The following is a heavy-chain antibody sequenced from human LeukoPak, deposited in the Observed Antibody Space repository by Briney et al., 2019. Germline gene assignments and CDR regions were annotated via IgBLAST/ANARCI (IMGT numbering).Heavy chain of an antibody. Sequence: WASVKVSCKASGGTFSSYAISWVRQAPGQGLEWMGGIIPIFGTANYAQKFQGRVTITADESTNTAYMELSSLRSEDTAVYYCARSRGVPAAMGYFQHWGQGTLVTVSS. CDR3: ARSRGVPAAMGYFQH. CDR1: GGTFSSYA. J-gene: IGHJ1*01. CDR2: IIPIFGTA. V-gene: IGHV1-69*13. D-gene: IGHD2-2*01.